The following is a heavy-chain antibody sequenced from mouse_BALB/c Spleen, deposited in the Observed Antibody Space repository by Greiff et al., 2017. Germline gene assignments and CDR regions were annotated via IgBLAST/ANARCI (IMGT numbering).Heavy chain of an antibody. CDR1: GYTFTSYY. V-gene: IGHV1S56*01. CDR2: IYPGDGST. J-gene: IGHJ4*01. Sequence: VQLQQSGPELVKPGASVKMSCKASGYTFTSYYIHWVKQRPGQGLEWIGWIYPGDGSTKYNEKFKGKTTLTADKSSSTAYMLLSSLTSEDSAIYFCARWGSYAMDYWGQGTSVTVSS. CDR3: ARWGSYAMDY.